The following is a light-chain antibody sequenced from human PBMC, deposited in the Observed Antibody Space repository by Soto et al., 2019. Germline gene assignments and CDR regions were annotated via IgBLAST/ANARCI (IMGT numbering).Light chain of an antibody. J-gene: IGKJ1*01. CDR2: GAS. CDR1: QSISSSF. V-gene: IGKV3-20*01. CDR3: QQYVTSSWT. Sequence: ETVLTQSPGTLSLSPGERATLSCRASQSISSSFLAWYQQRPGQSPRLIIYGASSRATGIPDRFSGSGSGTDFTLTISRLDLEDSAFYYCQQYVTSSWTFGQGTKVDIK.